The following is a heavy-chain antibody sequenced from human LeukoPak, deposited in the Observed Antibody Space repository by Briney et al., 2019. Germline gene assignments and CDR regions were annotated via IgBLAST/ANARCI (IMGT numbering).Heavy chain of an antibody. Sequence: ASVKVSCKASGGTFSCYAISWVRQAPGQGLEWMGGIIPIFGTANYAQKFQGRVTITADESTSTAYMELSSLRSEDTAVYYCARGAERWYYDILTGYDYWGQGTLVTVSS. J-gene: IGHJ4*02. V-gene: IGHV1-69*01. CDR1: GGTFSCYA. CDR2: IIPIFGTA. D-gene: IGHD3-9*01. CDR3: ARGAERWYYDILTGYDY.